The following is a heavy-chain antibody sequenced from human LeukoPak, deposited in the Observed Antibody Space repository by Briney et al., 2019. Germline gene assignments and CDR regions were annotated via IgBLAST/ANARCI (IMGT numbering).Heavy chain of an antibody. D-gene: IGHD6-6*01. CDR2: ISYDGSNK. J-gene: IGHJ4*02. CDR1: GFTFSSYA. Sequence: GGSLRLSCAASGFTFSSYAMHWVRQAPGKGLEWVAVISYDGSNKYYADSVKGRFTISRDNSKNTLYLQMNSLRAEDTAVYYCASSQVEYSSSGLGYWGQGTLVTVSS. V-gene: IGHV3-30-3*01. CDR3: ASSQVEYSSSGLGY.